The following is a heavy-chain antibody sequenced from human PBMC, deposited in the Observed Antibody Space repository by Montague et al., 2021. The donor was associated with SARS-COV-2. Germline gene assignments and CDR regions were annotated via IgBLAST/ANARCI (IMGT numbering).Heavy chain of an antibody. D-gene: IGHD3-10*01. V-gene: IGHV4-34*01. CDR1: GGSFSTYS. Sequence: SETLSLTCAVHGGSFSTYSWNWIRQPPGKGLEWIGEIHHGGSTNYNPSLKSRVTISADTSENQFSLKLTSVAAADTAVYYCARLGDGVVPTPVLGVGPYYSYYCMDVWGKGTTVTVSS. CDR3: ARLGDGVVPTPVLGVGPYYSYYCMDV. CDR2: IHHGGST. J-gene: IGHJ6*03.